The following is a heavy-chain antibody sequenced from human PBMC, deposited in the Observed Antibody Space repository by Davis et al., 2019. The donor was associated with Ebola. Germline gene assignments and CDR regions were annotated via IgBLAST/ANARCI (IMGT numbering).Heavy chain of an antibody. V-gene: IGHV1-69*06. CDR1: GANYNTYS. J-gene: IGHJ6*02. D-gene: IGHD4-11*01. CDR3: ARSSWKTVTPGHYTMDV. Sequence: SVKVSCKASGANYNTYSISWVRQAPGPGLDWMGGIIPMFGTTNYAQKFQGRVTITADKSTSTTHMELNSLRSEDTAVYYCARSSWKTVTPGHYTMDVWGQGTAVTVSS. CDR2: IIPMFGTT.